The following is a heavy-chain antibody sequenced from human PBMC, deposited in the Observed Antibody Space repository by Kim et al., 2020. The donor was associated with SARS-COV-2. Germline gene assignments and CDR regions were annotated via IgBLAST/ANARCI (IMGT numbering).Heavy chain of an antibody. J-gene: IGHJ4*02. Sequence: KYSQNFQGRVTMTRDTSASAAYMELSSLTSDDTAVYYCARDWTSQAPFEYWGQGTVVTVSS. CDR3: ARDWTSQAPFEY. D-gene: IGHD3-3*01. V-gene: IGHV1-3*01.